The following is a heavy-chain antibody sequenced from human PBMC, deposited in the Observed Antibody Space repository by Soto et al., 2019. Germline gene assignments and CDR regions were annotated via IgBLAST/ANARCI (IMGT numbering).Heavy chain of an antibody. D-gene: IGHD6-13*01. CDR1: GYTFTGYY. V-gene: IGHV1-2*04. CDR2: INPNSGGT. Sequence: ASVKVSCKASGYTFTGYYMHWVRQAPGQGLEWMGWINPNSGGTNYAQKFQGWVTMTRDTSISTAYMELSRLRSDDTAVYYCARDRAGNSSSWYRSDPWGQGTLVTVSS. CDR3: ARDRAGNSSSWYRSDP. J-gene: IGHJ5*02.